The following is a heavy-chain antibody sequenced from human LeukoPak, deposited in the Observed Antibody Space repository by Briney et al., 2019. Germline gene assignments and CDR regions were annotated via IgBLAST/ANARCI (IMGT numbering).Heavy chain of an antibody. Sequence: PSETLSLTCTASGGSISSSSYYWGWIRQPPGKGLEWIGSIYYSGSTYYNPSLKSRVTISVDTSKNQFSLKLSSVTAADTAVYYCARRAVAGYFDYWGQGTLVTVSS. D-gene: IGHD6-19*01. V-gene: IGHV4-39*01. CDR2: IYYSGST. CDR3: ARRAVAGYFDY. CDR1: GGSISSSSYY. J-gene: IGHJ4*02.